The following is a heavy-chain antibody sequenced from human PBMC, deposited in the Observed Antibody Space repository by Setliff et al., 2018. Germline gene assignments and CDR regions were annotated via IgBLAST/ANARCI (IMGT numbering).Heavy chain of an antibody. V-gene: IGHV4-59*11. D-gene: IGHD3-10*01. CDR3: ARAPLWFGEGMDV. CDR1: GGSISHHY. Sequence: SETLSLTCTVSGGSISHHYWSWIRQPPGKGLEWVGYMYNSGNTNYNPSLRRRVAISVDKSKNQFSLKLSSVTAADTAVYYCARAPLWFGEGMDVWGKGTTVTVSS. CDR2: MYNSGNT. J-gene: IGHJ6*03.